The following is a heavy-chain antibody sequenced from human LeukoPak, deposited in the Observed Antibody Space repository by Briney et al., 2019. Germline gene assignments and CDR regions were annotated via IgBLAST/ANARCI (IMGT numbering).Heavy chain of an antibody. Sequence: GGSLRLSCAASGFTFSSYAMSWVRQAPGKGLEWVSAISGSGGSTYYADSVKGRFTISRDNSKNTLYLQMNSLRAEDTAVYYCARGIVVSPAAPYSWFDPRGQGTLVIVSS. CDR3: ARGIVVSPAAPYSWFDP. CDR1: GFTFSSYA. CDR2: ISGSGGST. D-gene: IGHD2-2*01. V-gene: IGHV3-23*01. J-gene: IGHJ5*02.